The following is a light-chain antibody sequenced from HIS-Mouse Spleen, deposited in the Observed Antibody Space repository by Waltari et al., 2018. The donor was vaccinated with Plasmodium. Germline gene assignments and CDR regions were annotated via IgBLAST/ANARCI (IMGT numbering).Light chain of an antibody. CDR3: YSTDSSGNHRV. J-gene: IGLJ3*02. V-gene: IGLV3-10*01. CDR2: EDS. CDR1: ALPKKS. Sequence: SYELTQPPSVSVSPGQTARITCSGDALPKKSAYWYQQKSGQAPVLVICEDSKRPSGIPERFSGSSSGTMATLTISGAQVEDEADYYCYSTDSSGNHRVFGGGTKLTVL.